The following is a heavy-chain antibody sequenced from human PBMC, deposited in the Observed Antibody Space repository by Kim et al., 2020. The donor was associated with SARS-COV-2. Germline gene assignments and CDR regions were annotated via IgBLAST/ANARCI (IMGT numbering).Heavy chain of an antibody. Sequence: GGSLRLSCAASGFTFSSYAMHWVRQAPGKGLEWVAVISYDGSNKYYADSVKGRFTISRDNSKNTLYLQMNSLRAEDTAVYYCAREFGDIVVVPAAIMGYWGQGTLVTVSS. CDR3: AREFGDIVVVPAAIMGY. CDR1: GFTFSSYA. D-gene: IGHD2-2*02. J-gene: IGHJ4*02. V-gene: IGHV3-30-3*01. CDR2: ISYDGSNK.